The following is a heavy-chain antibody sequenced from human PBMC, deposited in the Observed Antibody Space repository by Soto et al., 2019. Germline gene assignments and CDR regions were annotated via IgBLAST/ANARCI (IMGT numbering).Heavy chain of an antibody. CDR1: GYSFTSYW. J-gene: IGHJ6*02. Sequence: GESLKISCKGSGYSFTSYWISWVRQMPGKGLEWMGRINPSDSYTNYSPSFQGHVTISADKSISTAYQQWSSLKASDNAMYYCATHLNYDILTGYYPWYYYYGMDVWGQGTTVTVSS. D-gene: IGHD3-9*01. CDR3: ATHLNYDILTGYYPWYYYYGMDV. V-gene: IGHV5-10-1*01. CDR2: INPSDSYT.